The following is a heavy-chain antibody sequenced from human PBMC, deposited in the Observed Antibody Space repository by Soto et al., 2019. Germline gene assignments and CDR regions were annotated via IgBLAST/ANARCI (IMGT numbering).Heavy chain of an antibody. D-gene: IGHD2-2*01. V-gene: IGHV4-34*01. CDR1: GGSFSGYY. Sequence: SETLSLTCAVYGGSFSGYYWSWIRQPPGKGLEWIGEINHSGSTNYNPSLKSRVTISVDTSKNQFSLKLSSVTAADTAVYCCARDRRIVVVPAAMGGYGMDVWGQGTTVTVSS. J-gene: IGHJ6*02. CDR2: INHSGST. CDR3: ARDRRIVVVPAAMGGYGMDV.